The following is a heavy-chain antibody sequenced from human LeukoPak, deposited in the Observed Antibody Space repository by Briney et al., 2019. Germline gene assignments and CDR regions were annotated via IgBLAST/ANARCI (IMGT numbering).Heavy chain of an antibody. Sequence: ASVKVSCKASGGTFSSYAISWVRQAPGQGLEWMGGIIPIFGTANYAQKFQGRVTITTDESTSTAYMELSSLRSEDTAVYYCARARSIAGNNWFDPWGQGTLVTVSS. CDR1: GGTFSSYA. CDR2: IIPIFGTA. V-gene: IGHV1-69*05. J-gene: IGHJ5*02. D-gene: IGHD6-13*01. CDR3: ARARSIAGNNWFDP.